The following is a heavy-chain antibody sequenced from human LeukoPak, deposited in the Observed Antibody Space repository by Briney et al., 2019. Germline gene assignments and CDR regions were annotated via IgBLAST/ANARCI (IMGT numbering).Heavy chain of an antibody. J-gene: IGHJ6*02. CDR1: GFTFSSYA. D-gene: IGHD6-13*01. Sequence: GGSLRLSCAASGFTFSSYAMSWVRQAPGKGLEWVSAISGSGGSTYYADSVKGRFTISRDNSKNTLYLQMNSLRAEDTAVYYCARDPQGYHGMDVWGQGTTVTVSS. V-gene: IGHV3-23*01. CDR2: ISGSGGST. CDR3: ARDPQGYHGMDV.